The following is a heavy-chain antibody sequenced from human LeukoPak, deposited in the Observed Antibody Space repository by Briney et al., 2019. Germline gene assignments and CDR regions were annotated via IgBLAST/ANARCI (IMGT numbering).Heavy chain of an antibody. V-gene: IGHV1-8*01. CDR3: ARQYYDSSGYYLIF. D-gene: IGHD3-22*01. CDR2: MNPNSGNT. CDR1: GYTFTSYD. Sequence: ASVKVSCKAPGYTFTSYDINWVRQATGQGLEWIGWMNPNSGNTGYAQKFQGRVTMTRNTSISTAYMELSSLRSDDTAVYYCARQYYDSSGYYLIFWGQGTMVTVSS. J-gene: IGHJ3*01.